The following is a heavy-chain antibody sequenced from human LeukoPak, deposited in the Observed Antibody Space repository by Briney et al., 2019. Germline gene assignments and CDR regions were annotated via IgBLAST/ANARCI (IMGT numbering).Heavy chain of an antibody. V-gene: IGHV3-30*02. CDR3: AKDFVDDFWSGQYD. J-gene: IGHJ4*02. Sequence: GGSLRLSCAASGFTFSSYSMNWVRQAPGKGLEWVAFIRYDGSNKYYADSVKGRFTISRDNSKNTLYLQMNSLRAEDTAVYYCAKDFVDDFWSGQYDWGQGTLVTVSS. CDR2: IRYDGSNK. CDR1: GFTFSSYS. D-gene: IGHD3-3*01.